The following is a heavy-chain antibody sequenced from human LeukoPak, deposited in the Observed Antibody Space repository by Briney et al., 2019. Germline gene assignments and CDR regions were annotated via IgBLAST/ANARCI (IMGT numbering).Heavy chain of an antibody. CDR2: ISADSSAI. D-gene: IGHD5-24*01. CDR3: VNLVEMPTVGCDY. J-gene: IGHJ4*02. CDR1: GFTFSSHA. V-gene: IGHV3-23*01. Sequence: GGSLRLSCAASGFTFSSHAMSWVRQAPGEGLEWVSAISADSSAIYYADSVKGRLIISRDNSKSTLYLQMNSLRAEDTAVYYCVNLVEMPTVGCDYWGQGTLVTVSS.